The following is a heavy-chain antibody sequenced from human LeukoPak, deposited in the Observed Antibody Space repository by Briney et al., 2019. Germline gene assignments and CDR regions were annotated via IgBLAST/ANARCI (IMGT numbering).Heavy chain of an antibody. V-gene: IGHV1-2*02. CDR1: GYTFSGYY. CDR2: INPNSGGT. J-gene: IGHJ4*02. D-gene: IGHD6-6*01. Sequence: ASVKVSCKASGYTFSGYYMHWVRQAHGQGLEWMGWINPNSGGTNYAQKFQGRVTMTRDTSISTAYMELSRLRSDDTAVYYCARYSSSSSWDYWGQGTLVTVSS. CDR3: ARYSSSSSWDY.